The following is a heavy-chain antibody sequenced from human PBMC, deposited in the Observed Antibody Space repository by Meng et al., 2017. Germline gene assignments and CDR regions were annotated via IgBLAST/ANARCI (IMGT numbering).Heavy chain of an antibody. V-gene: IGHV6-1*01. CDR1: GDTVSSDSAA. CDR2: TYYRSKWYN. CDR3: ASGWSMFQT. J-gene: IGHJ4*02. Sequence: QLQLSGPGLMKPSQTLSLTCAISGDTVSSDSAAWNWIRQSPSRGLEWLRRTYYRSKWYNDFAVSVKSRIIINPDTSKNHFSLQLNSVTPEDTAVYYCASGWSMFQTWGQGTLVTVSS. D-gene: IGHD3-10*02.